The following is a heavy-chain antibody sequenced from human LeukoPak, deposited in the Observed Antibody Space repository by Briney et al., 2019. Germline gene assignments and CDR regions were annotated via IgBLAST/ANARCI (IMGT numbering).Heavy chain of an antibody. CDR3: ARGPTNWGPEF. CDR1: GYTFTSYD. CDR2: MSPNSGDT. J-gene: IGHJ1*01. Sequence: ASVKVSCKASGYTFTSYDINWVRQATGQGLEWMGWMSPNSGDTGYAQKFQGRVTMTRNTSISTAYLGLSSLRSEDTAMYYCARGPTNWGPEFWGQGTLITVSS. V-gene: IGHV1-8*01. D-gene: IGHD7-27*01.